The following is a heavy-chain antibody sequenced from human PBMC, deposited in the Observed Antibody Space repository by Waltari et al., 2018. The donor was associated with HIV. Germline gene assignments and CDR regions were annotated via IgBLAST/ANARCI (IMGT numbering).Heavy chain of an antibody. CDR3: ARDRAVAGERGFVY. J-gene: IGHJ4*02. Sequence: EVQLVESGGGLVQPGGSLRLSCAASGFTFSSYSMNWVRQAPGKWLEWVSDISSSSSTIYYADSVKGRFTISRDNAKNSLYLQMNSLRAEDTAVYYCARDRAVAGERGFVYWGQGTLVTVSS. CDR2: ISSSSSTI. D-gene: IGHD6-19*01. V-gene: IGHV3-48*01. CDR1: GFTFSSYS.